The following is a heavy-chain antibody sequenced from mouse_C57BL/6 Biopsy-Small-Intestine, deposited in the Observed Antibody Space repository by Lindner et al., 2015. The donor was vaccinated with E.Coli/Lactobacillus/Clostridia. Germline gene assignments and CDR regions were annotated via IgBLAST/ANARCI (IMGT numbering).Heavy chain of an antibody. CDR3: ARTGYDKRDYYYGMDV. Sequence: SVKVSCKASGGTFSSYAINWVRQAPGQGLEWMGGIIPIFGTANYAQKFQGRVTITADEFTSTAYMDVSSLRSEDTAVYYCARTGYDKRDYYYGMDVWGQGTTVTVSS. CDR1: GGTFSSYA. CDR2: IIPIFGTA. V-gene: IGHV1-4*01. J-gene: IGHJ1*01. D-gene: IGHD1-1*01.